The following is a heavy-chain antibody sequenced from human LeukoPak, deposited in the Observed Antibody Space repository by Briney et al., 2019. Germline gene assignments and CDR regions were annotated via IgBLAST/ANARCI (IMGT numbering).Heavy chain of an antibody. J-gene: IGHJ4*02. V-gene: IGHV3-66*01. D-gene: IGHD3-9*01. CDR2: IYSGGST. CDR3: ASPHYDILTGYSYYFDY. Sequence: GGSLRLSCAASGFTFNSYWMSWVRQAPGKGLEWVSVIYSGGSTYYADSVKGRFTISRDNSKNTLYLQMNSLRAEDTAVYYCASPHYDILTGYSYYFDYWGQGTLVTVSS. CDR1: GFTFNSYW.